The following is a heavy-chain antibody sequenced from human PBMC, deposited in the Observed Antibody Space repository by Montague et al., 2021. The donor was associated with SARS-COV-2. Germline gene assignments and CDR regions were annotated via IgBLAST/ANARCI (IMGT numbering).Heavy chain of an antibody. Sequence: SETLSLTCTVSDDSISSSSYYWGWIRQPPGKGLEYIGSIYYSGSAYYXXXLKSRVTISIDTSKNQFSLKLNSVTAADTAVYYCARDIHPQNSECGGAFGYWGQGTLVTVSS. CDR1: DDSISSSSYY. J-gene: IGHJ4*02. V-gene: IGHV4-39*07. CDR3: ARDIHPQNSECGGAFGY. CDR2: IYYSGSA. D-gene: IGHD2-21*01.